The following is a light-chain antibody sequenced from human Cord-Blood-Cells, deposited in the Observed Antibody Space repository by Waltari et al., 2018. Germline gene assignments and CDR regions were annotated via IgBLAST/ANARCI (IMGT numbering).Light chain of an antibody. CDR1: QSVLYSSNNKNY. Sequence: DIVMTQSPDSLAVSLGERATINCKSSQSVLYSSNNKNYLAWYQQKPGQPPKLLIYWASTRESGVPDRFSGSGSGTDFTLTISSLQAEDVAVYDCQQYYGTPIFTFGPGTKVDIK. CDR3: QQYYGTPIFT. J-gene: IGKJ3*01. CDR2: WAS. V-gene: IGKV4-1*01.